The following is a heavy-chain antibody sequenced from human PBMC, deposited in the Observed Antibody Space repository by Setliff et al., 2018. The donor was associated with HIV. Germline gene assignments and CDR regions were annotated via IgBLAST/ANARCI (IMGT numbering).Heavy chain of an antibody. Sequence: PVGSLRLSCVASGFSFSSYGMHWVRQAPGKGLEWLAFISYDETDKDYSDSVKGRFTISRDNSKNILWLQMSSLRPEDTAVYRCAKFHGLVAGKGDDDWGHGTLVTVSS. CDR1: GFSFSSYG. V-gene: IGHV3-30*18. D-gene: IGHD6-19*01. CDR3: AKFHGLVAGKGDDD. J-gene: IGHJ4*01. CDR2: ISYDETDK.